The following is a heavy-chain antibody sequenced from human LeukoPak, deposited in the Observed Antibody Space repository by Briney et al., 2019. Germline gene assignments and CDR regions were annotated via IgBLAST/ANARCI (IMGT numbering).Heavy chain of an antibody. CDR1: GGSFSSYY. Sequence: SGALSLPCAVYGGSFSSYYWSWIRRPPGEGLEWIGEINHSGSTNYNPALKRRVTISVDTSKNNFSLKPSSVTAADTAVYYCARVESSVWFDYWGQGPLVTVPS. CDR2: INHSGST. CDR3: ARVESSVWFDY. V-gene: IGHV4-34*01. D-gene: IGHD6-19*01. J-gene: IGHJ4*02.